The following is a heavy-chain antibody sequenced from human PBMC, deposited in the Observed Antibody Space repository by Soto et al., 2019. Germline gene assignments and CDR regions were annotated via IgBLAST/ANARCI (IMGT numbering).Heavy chain of an antibody. D-gene: IGHD2-15*01. V-gene: IGHV1-3*01. CDR3: ARSSCSGGSCYSNYYYGMDV. CDR2: INAGNGNT. CDR1: GYTFTSYA. Sequence: QVQLVQSGAEVKKPGASVKVSCKASGYTFTSYAMHWVRQAPGQRLEWMGWINAGNGNTKYSQKFQGRVNITRDTSASTAYMELSSLRSEDTAVYYCARSSCSGGSCYSNYYYGMDVWGQGTTVTVSS. J-gene: IGHJ6*02.